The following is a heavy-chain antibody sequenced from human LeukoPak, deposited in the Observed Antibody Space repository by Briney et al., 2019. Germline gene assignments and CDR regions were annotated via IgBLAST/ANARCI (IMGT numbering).Heavy chain of an antibody. J-gene: IGHJ5*02. CDR1: GFTFSSYA. V-gene: IGHV3-30*04. Sequence: GQSLRLSCAPSGFTFSSYAIHWVRQAPGKGLDWVAVISYDGRNKNYADSVKGRFTISRDNSKNTLYLHMNSLITDDTAVYDCARGSWRFHNGDAGFDQWGQGTLVPVST. CDR3: ARGSWRFHNGDAGFDQ. D-gene: IGHD4-17*01. CDR2: ISYDGRNK.